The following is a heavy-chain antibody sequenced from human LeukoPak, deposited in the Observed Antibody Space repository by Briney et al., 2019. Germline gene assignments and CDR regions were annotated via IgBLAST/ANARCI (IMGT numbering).Heavy chain of an antibody. J-gene: IGHJ4*02. D-gene: IGHD3-3*01. Sequence: SETLSLTCAVYGGSFSGYYWSWIRQPPGKGLEWIGEINHSGSTNYNPSLKSRVTISVDTSKNQFSLKLSSVTAADTAVYYCAGGPRVFWSGYYAPGLDYWGQGTLVTVSS. CDR3: AGGPRVFWSGYYAPGLDY. V-gene: IGHV4-34*01. CDR1: GGSFSGYY. CDR2: INHSGST.